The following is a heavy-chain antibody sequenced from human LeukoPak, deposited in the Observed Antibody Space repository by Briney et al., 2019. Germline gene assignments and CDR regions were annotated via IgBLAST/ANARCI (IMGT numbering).Heavy chain of an antibody. CDR2: ISGSGSNI. CDR3: ARENYGDCFDY. D-gene: IGHD4-17*01. J-gene: IGHJ4*02. V-gene: IGHV3-48*03. Sequence: GGSLRLSCAASGFTFGNYEMNWVRQAPGKGLEWVAYISGSGSNIYYADPVKGRFTISRDNAKNSLYLQMNSLRAEDTAVYYCARENYGDCFDYWGQGTLVTVSS. CDR1: GFTFGNYE.